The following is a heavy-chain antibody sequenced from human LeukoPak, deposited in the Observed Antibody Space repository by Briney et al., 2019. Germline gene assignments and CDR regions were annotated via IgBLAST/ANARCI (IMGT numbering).Heavy chain of an antibody. J-gene: IGHJ6*02. Sequence: PGGSLRLSCAASGFTFSSYEMNWVRQAPGKGLEWVSYISSSGSTIYYADSVKGRFTISRDNAKNSLYLQMNSLRAEDTAVYYCARGLLADSSGWWGGYYYYGMDVWGQGTTVTVSS. V-gene: IGHV3-48*03. D-gene: IGHD6-19*01. CDR3: ARGLLADSSGWWGGYYYYGMDV. CDR2: ISSSGSTI. CDR1: GFTFSSYE.